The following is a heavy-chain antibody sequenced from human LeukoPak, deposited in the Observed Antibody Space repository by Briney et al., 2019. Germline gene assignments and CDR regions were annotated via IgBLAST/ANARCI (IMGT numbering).Heavy chain of an antibody. CDR2: ISGSGGST. CDR3: AKDPDIWFGELSIWFDP. CDR1: GFTFSSYA. V-gene: IGHV3-23*01. J-gene: IGHJ5*02. Sequence: GGSLRLSCAASGFTFSSYAMSWVRQAPGKGLEWVSAISGSGGSTYYADSVKGRFTISRDNSKNTLYLQMNSLRAKDTAVYYCAKDPDIWFGELSIWFDPWGQGTLVTVSS. D-gene: IGHD3-10*01.